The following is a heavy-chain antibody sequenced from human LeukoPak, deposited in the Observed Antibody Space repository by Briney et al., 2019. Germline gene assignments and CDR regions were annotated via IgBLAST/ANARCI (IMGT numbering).Heavy chain of an antibody. CDR2: IIPIFGTA. J-gene: IGHJ4*02. CDR1: GGTFSSYA. V-gene: IGHV1-69*13. CDR3: ARDEEYDYGDHVYDY. Sequence: GASVKVSCKASGGTFSSYAISWVRQAPGQGLEWMGGIIPIFGTANYAQKFQGRVTITADESTSTAYMELSSLRSEDTAVYYCARDEEYDYGDHVYDYWGQGTLVTVSS. D-gene: IGHD4-17*01.